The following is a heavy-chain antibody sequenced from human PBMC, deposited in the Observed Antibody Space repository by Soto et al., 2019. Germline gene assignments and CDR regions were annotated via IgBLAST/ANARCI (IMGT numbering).Heavy chain of an antibody. CDR1: GFTFDDYA. J-gene: IGHJ6*02. V-gene: IGHV3-9*01. CDR3: AKELSGVGATTYYYGMDV. CDR2: ISWNSGSI. Sequence: EVQLVESGGGLVQPGRSLRLSCAASGFTFDDYAMHWVRQAPGKGLEWVSGISWNSGSIGYADSVKGRFTISRDNAKNSLYLQMNSLRAEDTALYYCAKELSGVGATTYYYGMDVWGQGTTVTVSS. D-gene: IGHD1-26*01.